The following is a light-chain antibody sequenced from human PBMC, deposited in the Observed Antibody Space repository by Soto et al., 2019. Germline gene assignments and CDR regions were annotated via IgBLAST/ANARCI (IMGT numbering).Light chain of an antibody. CDR1: QSVSSIY. Sequence: DIVLTQSPGTLSLSPGERATLSCRASQSVSSIYLAWYQQKPGQAPRLPIYGASNRATGIPDRFSGGGSGTDFTLTISRLEPEDFAVYYCHQYDNSPLTFGGGTKVEIK. CDR3: HQYDNSPLT. J-gene: IGKJ4*01. CDR2: GAS. V-gene: IGKV3-20*01.